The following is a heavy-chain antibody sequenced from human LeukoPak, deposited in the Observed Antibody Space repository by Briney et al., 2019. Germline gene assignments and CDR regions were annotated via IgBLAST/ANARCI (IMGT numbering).Heavy chain of an antibody. Sequence: SETLSLTCTVSGGSISSYYWSWIRQPPGKGLEWIGYIYYSGSTNYNPSLKSRVTISVDTSKIQFSLKLSSVTAADTAVYYCASRYYDSSGYYYLDYWGQGTLVTVSS. CDR1: GGSISSYY. CDR3: ASRYYDSSGYYYLDY. J-gene: IGHJ4*02. V-gene: IGHV4-59*08. CDR2: IYYSGST. D-gene: IGHD3-22*01.